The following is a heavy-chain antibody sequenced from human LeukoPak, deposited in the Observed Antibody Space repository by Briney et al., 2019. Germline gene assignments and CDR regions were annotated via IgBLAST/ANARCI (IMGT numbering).Heavy chain of an antibody. V-gene: IGHV3-23*01. J-gene: IGHJ4*02. CDR1: GFTFSSYA. CDR2: ISGSGGST. CDR3: AKATRITMIVPLDY. D-gene: IGHD3-22*01. Sequence: GGSLRLSCAASGFTFSSYAMTWVRQAPGKGLEWVSSISGSGGSTSYADSVKGRFTISRDNSKNTLYLQMNTLRAEDTAVYFCAKATRITMIVPLDYWGQGTLVTVSS.